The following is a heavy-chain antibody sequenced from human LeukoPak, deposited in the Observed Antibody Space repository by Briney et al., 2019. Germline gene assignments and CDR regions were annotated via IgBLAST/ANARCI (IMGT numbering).Heavy chain of an antibody. J-gene: IGHJ6*02. CDR1: GFTFSSYA. CDR3: ARSYGSGSYHYYYYGMDV. V-gene: IGHV3-23*01. CDR2: ISGSGGST. Sequence: GGSLRLSCAASGFTFSSYAMSWVRQAPGKGLKWVSAISGSGGSTYYADSVKGRFTISRDNSKNTLYLQMNSLRAEDTAVYYCARSYGSGSYHYYYYGMDVWGQGTTVTVSS. D-gene: IGHD3-10*01.